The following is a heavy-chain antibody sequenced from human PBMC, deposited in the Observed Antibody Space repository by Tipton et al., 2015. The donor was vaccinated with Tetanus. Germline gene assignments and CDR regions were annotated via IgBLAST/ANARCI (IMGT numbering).Heavy chain of an antibody. J-gene: IGHJ6*02. V-gene: IGHV3-7*01. CDR1: GFSFSSYW. Sequence: SLRLSCAASGFSFSSYWMTWVRQAPGKGLEWVANIKHDGSDKDYVDSVKGRFTIHRDNAQNSLSLQMNSLRVEDTGVYYCARDDWTLGMDVWSQGTTVTVSS. CDR3: ARDDWTLGMDV. CDR2: IKHDGSDK. D-gene: IGHD3-9*01.